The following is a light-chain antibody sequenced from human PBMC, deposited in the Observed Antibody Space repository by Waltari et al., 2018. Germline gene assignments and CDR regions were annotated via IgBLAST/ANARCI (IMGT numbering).Light chain of an antibody. J-gene: IGKJ3*01. CDR1: QGISNS. CDR3: QQYHNTPFT. V-gene: IGKV1-NL1*01. CDR2: AAS. Sequence: DIQMTQSPPSLSASVGDRVTITCRASQGISNSLAWFQQKVGKAPTLLLYAASRLESGAPSRFSGSGSGTDYTLTISSLQPEDFATYYCQQYHNTPFTFGPGTKVDIK.